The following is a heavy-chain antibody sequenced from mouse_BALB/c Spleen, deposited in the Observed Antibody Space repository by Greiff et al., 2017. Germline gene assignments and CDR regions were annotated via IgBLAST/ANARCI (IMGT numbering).Heavy chain of an antibody. CDR2: ISNGGGST. CDR3: ARHTYGSYEAWFAY. CDR1: GFTFSSYT. V-gene: IGHV5-12-2*01. J-gene: IGHJ3*01. Sequence: EVKLMESGGGLVQPGGSLKLSCAASGFTFSSYTMPWVRQTPEKRLEWVAYISNGGGSTYYPDTIKGRCTISRDNSKNTMYLQMGSLKSEDTAMYYYARHTYGSYEAWFAYWGQGTLVTVSA. D-gene: IGHD1-1*02.